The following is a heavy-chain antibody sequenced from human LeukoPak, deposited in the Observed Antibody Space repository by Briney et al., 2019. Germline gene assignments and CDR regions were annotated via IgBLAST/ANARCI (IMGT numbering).Heavy chain of an antibody. CDR3: ARDNTGYSGSWEALDY. D-gene: IGHD1-26*01. V-gene: IGHV1-46*01. J-gene: IGHJ4*02. Sequence: GASVKVSCKASGYTFTSYYMHWVRQAPGQGLEWMGIINPSGGSTSYAQKFQGRVTMTRDTSTSTVYMELSSLRSEDTAVYYCARDNTGYSGSWEALDYWGQGTLVTVS. CDR1: GYTFTSYY. CDR2: INPSGGST.